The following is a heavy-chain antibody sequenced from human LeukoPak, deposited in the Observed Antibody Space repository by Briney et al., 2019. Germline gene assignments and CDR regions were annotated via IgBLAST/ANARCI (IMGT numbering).Heavy chain of an antibody. CDR1: GFTFRTYN. J-gene: IGHJ4*02. V-gene: IGHV3-21*06. CDR2: ISKTSTNV. CDR3: VRGDGDLFDF. Sequence: GGSLRLSCAASGFTFRTYNMNWVRQAPGKGLEWVSFISKTSTNVYYGDSVRGRFTISRDNAKNSIHLQMTSLRADDTAVYYCVRGDGDLFDFWGQEILVSVSS.